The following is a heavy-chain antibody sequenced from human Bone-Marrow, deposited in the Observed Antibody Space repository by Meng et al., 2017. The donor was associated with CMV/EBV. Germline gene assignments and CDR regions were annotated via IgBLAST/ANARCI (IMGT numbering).Heavy chain of an antibody. CDR3: ARDAPIVVVEWPYYYYGMDV. V-gene: IGHV1-2*02. D-gene: IGHD2-15*01. J-gene: IGHJ6*02. Sequence: ASVKVSCKASGYTFTGYYMHWVRQAPGQGLEWMGWINPNSGGTNYAQKFQGRVTMTRDTSISTAYMELSRLRSDDTAVYYCARDAPIVVVEWPYYYYGMDVWAQGTTVTVSS. CDR2: INPNSGGT. CDR1: GYTFTGYY.